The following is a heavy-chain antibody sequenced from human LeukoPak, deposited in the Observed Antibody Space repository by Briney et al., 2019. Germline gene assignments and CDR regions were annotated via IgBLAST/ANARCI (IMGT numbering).Heavy chain of an antibody. CDR1: GGSISSGSYY. Sequence: TSQTMTLTCTVCGGSISSGSYYWSWIRQPAGKVLVWIGRIYTSGITNYNPSLKSRATISVDTSKNQFSLTLSSVTAADTAVYYCARGRPFSSGWPLFDYWGQGTLVTVSS. V-gene: IGHV4-61*02. CDR3: ARGRPFSSGWPLFDY. D-gene: IGHD6-25*01. J-gene: IGHJ4*02. CDR2: IYTSGIT.